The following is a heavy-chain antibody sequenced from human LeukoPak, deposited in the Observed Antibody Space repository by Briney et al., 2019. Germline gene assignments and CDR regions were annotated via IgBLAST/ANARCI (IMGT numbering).Heavy chain of an antibody. V-gene: IGHV4-59*01. CDR2: IYYSGST. Sequence: SETLSLTCTVSGGSISSYYWSWIRQPPGKGLEWIGYIYYSGSTNYNPSLKSRVTISVDTSKNQFSLKLSSVTAADTAVYYCARDFGFRGYDCVWGSYRYDNWFDPWGQGTLVTVSS. D-gene: IGHD3-16*02. J-gene: IGHJ5*02. CDR1: GGSISSYY. CDR3: ARDFGFRGYDCVWGSYRYDNWFDP.